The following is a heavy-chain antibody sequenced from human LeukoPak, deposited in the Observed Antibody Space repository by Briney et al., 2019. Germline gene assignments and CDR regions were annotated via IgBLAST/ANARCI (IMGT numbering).Heavy chain of an antibody. D-gene: IGHD2-2*01. CDR1: GFTFNNYN. J-gene: IGHJ4*02. Sequence: PGGSLRLSCAASGFTFNNYNMNWVRQAPGKGLEWVSSVSGSSSYIYYADSVKGRFTISRDNAKNSLYLHMNSLRAEDTAVYYCARGGYDLYCGSTSCYAGFDYWGQGTLVTVSS. CDR2: VSGSSSYI. CDR3: ARGGYDLYCGSTSCYAGFDY. V-gene: IGHV3-21*01.